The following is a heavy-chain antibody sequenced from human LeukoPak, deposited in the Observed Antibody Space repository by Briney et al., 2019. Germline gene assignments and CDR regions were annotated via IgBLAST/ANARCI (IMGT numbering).Heavy chain of an antibody. CDR3: ARVGGIAAFDY. V-gene: IGHV4-59*01. J-gene: IGHJ4*02. Sequence: PSETLSLTCTVSGGSISSYYWSWIRQPPGKGLEWIGYIYYSGSTNYNPSLKSRVTISVDKSKNQFSLKPSSVSAADTDVYYCARVGGIAAFDYWGQGTLVTVSS. CDR2: IYYSGST. CDR1: GGSISSYY. D-gene: IGHD6-13*01.